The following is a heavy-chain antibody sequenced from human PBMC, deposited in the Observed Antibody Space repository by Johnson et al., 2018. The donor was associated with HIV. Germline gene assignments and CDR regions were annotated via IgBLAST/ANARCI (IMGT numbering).Heavy chain of an antibody. D-gene: IGHD6-6*01. Sequence: VQLVESGGGAVRPGGSLRISCAASGFTFDDYGMSWVRQSPGMGLEWVSGITCSGGSTGYADSVKGRFTISRDNAKNSLYLQMNSLRAEDTALYYCARDRYSSSSGAFDIWCQGTMVTVSS. CDR3: ARDRYSSSSGAFDI. V-gene: IGHV3-20*04. CDR2: ITCSGGST. CDR1: GFTFDDYG. J-gene: IGHJ3*02.